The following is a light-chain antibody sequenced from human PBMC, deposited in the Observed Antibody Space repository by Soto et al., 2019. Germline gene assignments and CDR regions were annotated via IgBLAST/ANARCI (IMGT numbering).Light chain of an antibody. V-gene: IGKV3-11*01. J-gene: IGKJ5*01. CDR1: QSVSDN. Sequence: EIVLTQSPATLSVSPGERVTLSCRASQSVSDNLAWYQQKPGQAPRLLIYGASIRATDIPARFSGSGSGTDFTLTISSLESEDFAIYYCQQRSNWPTFGQGTRLEI. CDR3: QQRSNWPT. CDR2: GAS.